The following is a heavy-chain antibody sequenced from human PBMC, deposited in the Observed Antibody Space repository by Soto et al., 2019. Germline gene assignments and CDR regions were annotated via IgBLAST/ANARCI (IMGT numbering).Heavy chain of an antibody. CDR1: GGSISSYY. J-gene: IGHJ6*02. V-gene: IGHV4-59*01. D-gene: IGHD3-10*01. CDR3: ARIGFSMVRGLTYYYYGMDV. Sequence: SETLSLTCTVSGGSISSYYWSWIRQPPGKGLEWIGYIYYSGSTNYNPSLKSRVTISVDTSKNQFSLKLSSVTAADTAVYYCARIGFSMVRGLTYYYYGMDVWGQGTTVTVSS. CDR2: IYYSGST.